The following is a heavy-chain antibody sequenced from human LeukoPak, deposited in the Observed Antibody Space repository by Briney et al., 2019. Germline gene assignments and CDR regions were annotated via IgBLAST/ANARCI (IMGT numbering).Heavy chain of an antibody. V-gene: IGHV1-8*03. J-gene: IGHJ4*02. D-gene: IGHD6-13*01. CDR2: MNPNSGST. CDR1: GYTFTSYD. Sequence: ASVKVSCKASGYTFTSYDINWVRQATGQGLEWMGWMNPNSGSTGYAQKFQGRVTITRNTSISTAYTELSSLRSEDTAVYYCARGIAAAGSYYFDYWGQGTLVTVSS. CDR3: ARGIAAAGSYYFDY.